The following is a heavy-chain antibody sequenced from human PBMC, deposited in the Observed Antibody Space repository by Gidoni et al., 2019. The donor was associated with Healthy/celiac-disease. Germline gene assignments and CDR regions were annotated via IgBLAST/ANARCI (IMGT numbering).Heavy chain of an antibody. Sequence: QVQLVQSGAEVKKPGSSVKVSCKASGGTFSSYAISWVRQAPGQGLEWMGGIIPIFGTANYAQKFQGRVTITADESTSTAYMELSSLRSEDTAVYYCAREVGSDTMVRGGYYYGMDVWGQGTTVTVSS. J-gene: IGHJ6*02. CDR3: AREVGSDTMVRGGYYYGMDV. CDR2: IIPIFGTA. D-gene: IGHD3-10*01. CDR1: GGTFSSYA. V-gene: IGHV1-69*01.